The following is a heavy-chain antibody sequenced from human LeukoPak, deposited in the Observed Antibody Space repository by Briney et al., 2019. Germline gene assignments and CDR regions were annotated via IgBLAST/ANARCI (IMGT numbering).Heavy chain of an antibody. CDR3: ARGDRITMVRGVIIEFYYYYGMDV. CDR2: ISSSSSSYI. Sequence: GGSLRLSCAASGFTFSSYSMNWVRQAPGKGLEWVSSISSSSSSYIYYADSVKGRFTISRDNAKNSLYLQMNSLRAEDTAVYYCARGDRITMVRGVIIEFYYYYGMDVWGKGTTVTVSS. J-gene: IGHJ6*04. CDR1: GFTFSSYS. D-gene: IGHD3-10*01. V-gene: IGHV3-21*01.